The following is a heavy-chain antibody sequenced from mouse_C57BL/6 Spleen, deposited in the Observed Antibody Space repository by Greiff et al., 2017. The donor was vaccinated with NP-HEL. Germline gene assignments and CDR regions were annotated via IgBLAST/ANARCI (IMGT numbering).Heavy chain of an antibody. V-gene: IGHV14-4*01. CDR2: IDPENGDT. CDR1: GFNIKDDY. CDR3: TAYGNYFDY. Sequence: DVKLQESGAELVRPGASVKLSCTASGFNIKDDYMHWVKQRPEQGLEWIGWIDPENGDTEYASQFQGKATITAATSSNTAYLQRSSLTSEDTAVYYCTAYGNYFDYWGQGTTLTVSS. D-gene: IGHD2-1*01. J-gene: IGHJ2*01.